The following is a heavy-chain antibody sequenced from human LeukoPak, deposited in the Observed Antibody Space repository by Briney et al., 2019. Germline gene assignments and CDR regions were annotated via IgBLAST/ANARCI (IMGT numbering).Heavy chain of an antibody. CDR3: ARNRFYDSSGYYFH. CDR2: ISSSSSYI. CDR1: RFTFSSYS. D-gene: IGHD3-22*01. J-gene: IGHJ4*02. Sequence: PGGSLRLSCAASRFTFSSYSMNWVRQAPGKGLEWVSSISSSSSYIYYADSVKGRFTISRDNAKNSLYLQMNSLRAEDTAVYYCARNRFYDSSGYYFHWGQGTLVTVSS. V-gene: IGHV3-21*01.